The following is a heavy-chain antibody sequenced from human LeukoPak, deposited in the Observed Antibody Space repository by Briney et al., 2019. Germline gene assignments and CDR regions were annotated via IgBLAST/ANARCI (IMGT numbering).Heavy chain of an antibody. D-gene: IGHD3-22*01. J-gene: IGHJ6*03. Sequence: PSETLSLTCTVSGGFMTSFYWSWIRQPPGKGLEWIGNIYYSGSTNYNPSLKSRVTISVDTSKNQFSLKLSSVTAADTAVYYCTRGSIAYYYMDVWGKGTTVTISS. CDR3: TRGSIAYYYMDV. CDR1: GGFMTSFY. CDR2: IYYSGST. V-gene: IGHV4-59*01.